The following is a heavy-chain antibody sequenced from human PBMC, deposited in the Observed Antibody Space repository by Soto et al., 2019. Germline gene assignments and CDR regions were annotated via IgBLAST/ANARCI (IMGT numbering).Heavy chain of an antibody. J-gene: IGHJ5*02. D-gene: IGHD2-8*01. CDR2: INPNSGGT. V-gene: IGHV1-2*02. CDR3: ARDRGSIVLMVYAIGWFDP. CDR1: GYTFTGYY. Sequence: ASVKVSCKASGYTFTGYYMHWVRQAPGQGLEWMGWINPNSGGTNYAQKFQGRVTMTRDTSISTAYMELSRLRSDDTAVYYCARDRGSIVLMVYAIGWFDPWGQGTLGTVPS.